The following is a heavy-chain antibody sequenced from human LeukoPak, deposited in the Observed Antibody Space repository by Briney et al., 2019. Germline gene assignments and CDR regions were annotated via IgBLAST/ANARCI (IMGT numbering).Heavy chain of an antibody. CDR1: GYTFTAYY. Sequence: GDSVKVSCKASGYTFTAYYIHWVRQAPGQGLEWMGWISPDSGDTNYAQKFQGRVTMTTDTSINTAYMELSSLRSDDTAVYFCARAQAGTSCCDFDYWGQGTLVTVSS. CDR3: ARAQAGTSCCDFDY. D-gene: IGHD2-2*01. CDR2: ISPDSGDT. J-gene: IGHJ4*02. V-gene: IGHV1-2*02.